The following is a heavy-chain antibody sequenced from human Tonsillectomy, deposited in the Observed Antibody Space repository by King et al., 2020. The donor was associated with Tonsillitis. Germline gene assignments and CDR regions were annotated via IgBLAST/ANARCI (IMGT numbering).Heavy chain of an antibody. Sequence: HVQLVESGGGVVQPGRSLRLSCEASGFTFSNYGMHWVRQPPGKGLEWVAVIWYDGSNKYYSDSVKGRFTISRDNSKNTLDLQMNSLRAEDTAVYYCAREDYGGRNWYFDLWGRGTLVTVSS. CDR3: AREDYGGRNWYFDL. CDR2: IWYDGSNK. D-gene: IGHD4-23*01. CDR1: GFTFSNYG. J-gene: IGHJ2*01. V-gene: IGHV3-33*01.